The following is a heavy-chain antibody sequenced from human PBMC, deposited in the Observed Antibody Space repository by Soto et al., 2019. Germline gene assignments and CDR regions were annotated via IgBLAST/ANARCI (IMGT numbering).Heavy chain of an antibody. V-gene: IGHV3-30-3*01. CDR1: GFTSSSYV. J-gene: IGHJ4*02. Sequence: QVQLVESGGGVVQPGRSLRLSCEGSGFTSSSYVMHWVRQAPGKGLEWVALISFDGSKKNYADSVKGRFTISRDNSKNMMYLQMNSLRPEATAVNSGARGVFYTYGSSGYSPAYWGQGTLVTVSS. CDR3: ARGVFYTYGSSGYSPAY. CDR2: ISFDGSKK. D-gene: IGHD3-22*01.